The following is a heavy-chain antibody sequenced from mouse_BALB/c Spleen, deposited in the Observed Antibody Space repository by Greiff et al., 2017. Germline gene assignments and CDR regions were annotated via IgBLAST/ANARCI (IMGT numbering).Heavy chain of an antibody. CDR2: INPGSGGT. CDR1: GYAFTNYL. Sequence: QVQLKQSGAELVRPGTSVKVSCKASGYAFTNYLIEWVKQRPGQGLEWIGVINPGSGGTNYNEKFKGKATLTADKSSSTAYMQLSSLTSDDSAVYFCARSPIITTEIPYYFDYWGQGTTLTVSS. J-gene: IGHJ2*01. D-gene: IGHD1-1*01. CDR3: ARSPIITTEIPYYFDY. V-gene: IGHV1-54*01.